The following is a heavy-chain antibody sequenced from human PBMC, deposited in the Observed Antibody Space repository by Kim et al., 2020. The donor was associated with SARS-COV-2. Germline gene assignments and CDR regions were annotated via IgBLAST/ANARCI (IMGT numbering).Heavy chain of an antibody. CDR3: ATANYYDSSGSDFDY. CDR1: GYTLTELS. J-gene: IGHJ4*02. V-gene: IGHV1-24*01. CDR2: FDPEDGET. D-gene: IGHD3-22*01. Sequence: ASVKVSCKVSGYTLTELSMHWVRQAPGKGLEWMGGFDPEDGETIYAQKFQGRVTMTEDTSTDTAYMELSSLRSEDTAVYYCATANYYDSSGSDFDYWGQGTLVTVSS.